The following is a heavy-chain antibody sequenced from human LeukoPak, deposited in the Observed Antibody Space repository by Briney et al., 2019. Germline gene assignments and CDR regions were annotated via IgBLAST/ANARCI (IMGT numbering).Heavy chain of an antibody. CDR2: INAGNGKT. J-gene: IGHJ4*02. V-gene: IGHV1-3*01. D-gene: IGHD4-17*01. CDR3: ARARWTSTVTTYYLDY. Sequence: ASVKVSCKASGYIFSDYAIQWVRQAPGQGLEWMGWINAGNGKTKNSQKFQGRVTITREASASTAYLELSGLRSEDTAVYYCARARWTSTVTTYYLDYWGQGTLVTVSS. CDR1: GYIFSDYA.